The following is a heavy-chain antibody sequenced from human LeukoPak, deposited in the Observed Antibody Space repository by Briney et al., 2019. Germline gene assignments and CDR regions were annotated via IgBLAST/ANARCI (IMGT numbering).Heavy chain of an antibody. CDR3: ARARTVTMRRSWFDP. J-gene: IGHJ5*02. D-gene: IGHD4-17*01. CDR1: GYTFTGYY. Sequence: ASVKVSCKASGYTFTGYYMHWVRQAPGQGLEWIGWINPNSGGTNYAQTFQGRVTMTRDTSISTAYMELSRLRSDDTAVYYCARARTVTMRRSWFDPWGQGTLVTVSS. CDR2: INPNSGGT. V-gene: IGHV1-2*02.